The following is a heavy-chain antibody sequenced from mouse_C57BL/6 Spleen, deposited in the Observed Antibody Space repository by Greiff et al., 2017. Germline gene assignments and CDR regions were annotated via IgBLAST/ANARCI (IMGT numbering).Heavy chain of an antibody. Sequence: QVQLQQPGAELVKPGASVKLSCKASGYTFTSYWMQWVKQRPGQGLEWIGEIDPSDSYTNYNQKFKGKATLTVDTSSSTAYMQLSSLTSEDSAVYYCARSDFSSHYWGQGTTLTVSS. CDR2: IDPSDSYT. CDR1: GYTFTSYW. D-gene: IGHD6-2*01. V-gene: IGHV1-50*01. J-gene: IGHJ2*01. CDR3: ARSDFSSHY.